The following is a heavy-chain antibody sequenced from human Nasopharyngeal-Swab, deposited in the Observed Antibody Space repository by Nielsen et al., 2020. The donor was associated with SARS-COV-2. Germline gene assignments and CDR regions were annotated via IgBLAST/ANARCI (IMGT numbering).Heavy chain of an antibody. Sequence: GGSLRLSCAASGFVFSGSAINWVRQASGKGLEWVGRIGDKAHNYATTYAASVKGRFTISRDDSKNTAFLQMDSLNTEDTAPYYCTTDYYFDYWGQGTLVTVSS. CDR1: GFVFSGSA. J-gene: IGHJ4*02. V-gene: IGHV3-73*01. CDR2: IGDKAHNYAT. D-gene: IGHD4/OR15-4a*01. CDR3: TTDYYFDY.